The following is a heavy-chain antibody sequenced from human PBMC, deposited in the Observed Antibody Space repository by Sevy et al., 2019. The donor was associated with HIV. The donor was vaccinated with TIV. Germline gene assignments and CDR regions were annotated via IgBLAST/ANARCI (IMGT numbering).Heavy chain of an antibody. V-gene: IGHV1-46*01. CDR2: INPSGGST. D-gene: IGHD2-2*01. CDR1: GYTFTSYY. Sequence: ASVKVSCKASGYTFTSYYMHWVRQAPGQGLEWMGIINPSGGSTSYAQKFQGRVTMTRDTSTSTVYMELSSLRSEDTAVYYCARDSGIVVVPAAIKGGDWFDPWGQGTTVTVSS. CDR3: ARDSGIVVVPAAIKGGDWFDP. J-gene: IGHJ5*01.